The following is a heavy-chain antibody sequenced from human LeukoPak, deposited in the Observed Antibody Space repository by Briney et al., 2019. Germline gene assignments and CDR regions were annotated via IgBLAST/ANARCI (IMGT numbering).Heavy chain of an antibody. D-gene: IGHD6-19*01. CDR1: GGSFSGYY. Sequence: SETLSLTCAVYGGSFSGYYWSWIRQPPGKGLEWIGEINHSGSTNYNPSLKSRVTISVDTSKNQFSLKLSSVTAADTAVYYCARGGAVAGYYYYYYMDGWGKGTTVTISS. J-gene: IGHJ6*03. V-gene: IGHV4-34*01. CDR2: INHSGST. CDR3: ARGGAVAGYYYYYYMDG.